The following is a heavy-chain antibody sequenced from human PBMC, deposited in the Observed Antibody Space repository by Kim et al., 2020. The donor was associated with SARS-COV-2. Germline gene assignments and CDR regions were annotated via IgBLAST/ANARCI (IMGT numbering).Heavy chain of an antibody. V-gene: IGHV4-39*01. CDR2: IYYSGST. Sequence: SETLSLTCTVSGGSISSSSYYWGWIRQPPGKGLEWIGSIYYSGSTYYNPSLKSRVTISVDTSKNQFSLKLRSVTAADTAVYYCARVSGYDNGDVFDIWGQGTMVTVSS. J-gene: IGHJ3*02. D-gene: IGHD5-12*01. CDR1: GGSISSSSYY. CDR3: ARVSGYDNGDVFDI.